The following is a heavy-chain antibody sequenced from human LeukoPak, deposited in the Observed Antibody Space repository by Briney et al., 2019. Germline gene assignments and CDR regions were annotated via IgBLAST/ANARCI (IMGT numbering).Heavy chain of an antibody. J-gene: IGHJ4*02. CDR1: GYTFTGYY. CDR2: INPNSGGT. Sequence: ASVTVSCKASGYTFTGYYMHWVRQAPGQGLEWMGWINPNSGGTNYARKFRGRVTMTRDTSISTAYMELSRLRSDDTAVYYCARDYEKRFDYWGQGTLVTVSS. V-gene: IGHV1-2*02. D-gene: IGHD3-3*01. CDR3: ARDYEKRFDY.